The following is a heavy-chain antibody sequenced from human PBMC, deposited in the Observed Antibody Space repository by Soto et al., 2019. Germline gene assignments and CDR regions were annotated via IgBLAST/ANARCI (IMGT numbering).Heavy chain of an antibody. J-gene: IGHJ4*02. CDR1: GHSFVTHW. V-gene: IGHV5-51*01. CDR2: IYPGDSET. D-gene: IGHD3-9*01. CDR3: VSTINGYFEY. Sequence: GESLKISCQGSGHSFVTHWIGWVRQMPGKGLEWMGIIYPGDSETKYSPSFQGQVTISADKSISTAYLQWSSLKASDTALYYCVSTINGYFEYWGQGTLVTSPQ.